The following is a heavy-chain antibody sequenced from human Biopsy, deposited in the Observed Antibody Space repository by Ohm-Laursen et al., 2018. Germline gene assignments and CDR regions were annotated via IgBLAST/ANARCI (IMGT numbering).Heavy chain of an antibody. V-gene: IGHV1-69*06. CDR3: ARFPLVAYDDSGSYRAVEHWYFDL. Sequence: GSSVKVSCTASGGTFTNHAVGWVRQAPGQGLEWVGSSIPLFNTANYADKFQGRVTLTADKSTTTAYMELSSLRSEDTAIYYCARFPLVAYDDSGSYRAVEHWYFDLWGRGALVTVSS. CDR2: SIPLFNTA. J-gene: IGHJ2*01. CDR1: GGTFTNHA. D-gene: IGHD3-22*01.